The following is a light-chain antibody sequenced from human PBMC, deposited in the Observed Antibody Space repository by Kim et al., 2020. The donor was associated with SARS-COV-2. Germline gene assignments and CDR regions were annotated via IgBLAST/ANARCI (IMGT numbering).Light chain of an antibody. J-gene: IGLJ2*01. V-gene: IGLV2-8*01. Sequence: QSALTQPPSASGSPGQSVTISCTGTSSDVGGYNYVSYYQQHPGKAPKLLISNVSTRPSGVPDCFSGTSSGNAAFLTVSGLQAEDEADYCCSSYAGSNAVVFGGGTQLTVL. CDR3: SSYAGSNAVV. CDR1: SSDVGGYNY. CDR2: NVS.